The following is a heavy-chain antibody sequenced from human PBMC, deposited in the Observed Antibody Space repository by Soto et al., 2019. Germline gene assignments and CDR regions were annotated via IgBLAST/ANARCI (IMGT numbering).Heavy chain of an antibody. J-gene: IGHJ5*02. Sequence: QVQLQESGPGLVKPSQTLSLTCTVSGGSISSGGYYWSWIRQHPGKGLEWIGYIYYSGSTYYNPSLKIRVTLSVDTSKNQFSLKLSSVTAADTAVYYCARDRHYDSSGRSGFNWFDPWGQGTLVTVSS. V-gene: IGHV4-31*03. CDR3: ARDRHYDSSGRSGFNWFDP. D-gene: IGHD3-22*01. CDR2: IYYSGST. CDR1: GGSISSGGYY.